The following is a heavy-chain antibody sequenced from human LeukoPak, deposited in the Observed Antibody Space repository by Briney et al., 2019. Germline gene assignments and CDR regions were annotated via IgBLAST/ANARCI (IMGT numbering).Heavy chain of an antibody. V-gene: IGHV3-30*02. CDR1: GFTFSSYG. J-gene: IGHJ4*02. Sequence: GGSLRLSCAASGFTFSSYGMHWVRQAPGKGLEWVTFIRFDGSYKSYADSVKGRFTISRDNSKNTLYLQMNSLRAEDTAVYYCASLHYYDSRDIDYWGQGTLVTASS. D-gene: IGHD3-22*01. CDR2: IRFDGSYK. CDR3: ASLHYYDSRDIDY.